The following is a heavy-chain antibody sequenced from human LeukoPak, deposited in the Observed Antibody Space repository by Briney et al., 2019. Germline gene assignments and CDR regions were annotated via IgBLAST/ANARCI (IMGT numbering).Heavy chain of an antibody. D-gene: IGHD3-16*01. CDR3: VKDMGDGYYYYYMDA. Sequence: PGGSLRLSCAASGFTFSSYGMHWVRQAPGKGLEWVAVISYDGSNKYYADSVKGRFTISRDNSKNTLYLQMNSLRAEDTAVYYCVKDMGDGYYYYYMDAWGKGTTVTVSS. V-gene: IGHV3-30*18. J-gene: IGHJ6*03. CDR2: ISYDGSNK. CDR1: GFTFSSYG.